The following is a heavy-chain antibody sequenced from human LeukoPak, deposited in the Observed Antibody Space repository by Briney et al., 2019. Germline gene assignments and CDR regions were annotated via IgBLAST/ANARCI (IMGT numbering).Heavy chain of an antibody. D-gene: IGHD5-12*01. CDR2: ISSSGSTI. Sequence: PGGSLRLSCAASGFTFSDYYMSWIRQAPGKGLEWVSYISSSGSTIYYADSVKGRFTISRDNAKNSLYLQMNSLRAEDTAVYYCARGIEAKRRSAATCNYFDYWGQGTLVTVSS. CDR3: ARGIEAKRRSAATCNYFDY. V-gene: IGHV3-11*04. J-gene: IGHJ4*02. CDR1: GFTFSDYY.